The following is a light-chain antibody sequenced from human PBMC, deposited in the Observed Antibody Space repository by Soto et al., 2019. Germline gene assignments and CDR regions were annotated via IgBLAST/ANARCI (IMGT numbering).Light chain of an antibody. CDR1: QSISTY. Sequence: DIQMTQSPDSLSASVGDRVTITCRASQSISTYLHWYQQKPGKAPKLLVHSVSNLQSGVPSRFTGSGSGTDFTLTSSSLQPEDFATYFCQQSSSGPFTFGQGTKLEI. V-gene: IGKV1-39*01. CDR2: SVS. J-gene: IGKJ2*01. CDR3: QQSSSGPFT.